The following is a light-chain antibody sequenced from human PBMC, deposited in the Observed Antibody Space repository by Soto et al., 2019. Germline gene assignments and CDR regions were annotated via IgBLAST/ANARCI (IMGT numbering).Light chain of an antibody. CDR2: GRN. Sequence: QSVLTQPPSASGTLGQRVTISCSGSSSNIGDNSVNWYQQFPGTAPKLLIYGRNQRPSGVPDRFSSSKSGTSASLAISGLRSEDEADYYCAAWDDKLSVLFGGGTKLTVL. CDR1: SSNIGDNS. V-gene: IGLV1-44*01. J-gene: IGLJ2*01. CDR3: AAWDDKLSVL.